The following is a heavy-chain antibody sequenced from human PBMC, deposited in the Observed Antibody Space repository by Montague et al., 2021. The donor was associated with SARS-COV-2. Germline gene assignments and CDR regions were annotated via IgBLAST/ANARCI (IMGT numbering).Heavy chain of an antibody. V-gene: IGHV4-34*01. J-gene: IGHJ5*02. CDR2: INHSGST. D-gene: IGHD3-22*01. CDR1: GGSFSGYY. CDR3: ARGPRITMIVVVITDIWFDP. Sequence: SETLSLTCAVSGGSFSGYYYCWIRQPPGKGLEWIGEINHSGSTNXNPSLKSRVTISVDTSKNQFSLKLSSVTAADTAVYYCARGPRITMIVVVITDIWFDPWGQGTLVTVSS.